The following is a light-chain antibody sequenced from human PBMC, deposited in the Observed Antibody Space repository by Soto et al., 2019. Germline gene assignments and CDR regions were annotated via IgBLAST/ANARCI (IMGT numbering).Light chain of an antibody. CDR2: AAS. CDR1: QSISTY. Sequence: DVQMTQSPYSLSASLVHRVTITCRASQSISTYLNWYQQKPGKAPNLLIYAASTLQSGVPSRFSGSGSGTDFTLTISGLQPDDFATYYCQQSYSTPLTFGGGTKVDI. CDR3: QQSYSTPLT. V-gene: IGKV1-39*01. J-gene: IGKJ4*01.